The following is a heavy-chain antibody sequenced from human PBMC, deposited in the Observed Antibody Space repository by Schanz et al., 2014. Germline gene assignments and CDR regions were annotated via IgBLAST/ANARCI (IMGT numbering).Heavy chain of an antibody. J-gene: IGHJ3*01. D-gene: IGHD5-12*01. V-gene: IGHV3-53*01. CDR1: GFTVSSNY. CDR2: VYMSAAST. Sequence: EGQLVESGGVLVQPGRSLRLSCAVSGFTVSSNYMSWVRQAPGKGLEWVSTVYMSAASTRYADSVKGRFIISRDSSKNTLFLQMNSLRPEDTALYFCARDEGRDGYNLAFDVWGQGTLVTVSS. CDR3: ARDEGRDGYNLAFDV.